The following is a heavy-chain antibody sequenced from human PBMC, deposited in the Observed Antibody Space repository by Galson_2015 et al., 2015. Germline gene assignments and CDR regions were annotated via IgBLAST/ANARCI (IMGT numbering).Heavy chain of an antibody. J-gene: IGHJ2*01. CDR3: ARVWDRWYFDL. D-gene: IGHD3-16*01. Sequence: TLSLTCTVSGGSISSGSYYWSWIRQPAGKGLEWIGRIYTSGSTNYNPSLKSRVTMSLDTSKNQFSLKLSSVTAADTAIYYCARVWDRWYFDLWGRGTLVTVSS. CDR1: GGSISSGSYY. CDR2: IYTSGST. V-gene: IGHV4-61*02.